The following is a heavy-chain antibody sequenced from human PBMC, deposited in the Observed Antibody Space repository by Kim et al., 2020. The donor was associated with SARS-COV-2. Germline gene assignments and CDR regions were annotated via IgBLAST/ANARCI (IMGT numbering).Heavy chain of an antibody. CDR3: AREGLGYCSSTSCRPAKAFDI. Sequence: SETLSLTCTVSGGSISSYYWSWIRQPPGKGLEWIGYLYYSGSTNYNPSLTSRVTISVDTSKNQFSLKLSSVTAADTAVYYCAREGLGYCSSTSCRPAKAFDIWGQGTMVTVSS. V-gene: IGHV4-59*01. D-gene: IGHD2-2*01. J-gene: IGHJ3*02. CDR1: GGSISSYY. CDR2: LYYSGST.